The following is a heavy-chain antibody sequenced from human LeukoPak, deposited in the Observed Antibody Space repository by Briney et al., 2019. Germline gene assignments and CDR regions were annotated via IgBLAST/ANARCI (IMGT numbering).Heavy chain of an antibody. J-gene: IGHJ5*02. V-gene: IGHV4-34*01. Sequence: SETLSLTCTVSGGSISSYYWSWIRQPPGKGLEWIGEINHSGSTNYNPSLKSRVTISVDTSKNQFSLKLSSVTAADTAVYYCARTRRLVLVRWFDPWGQGTLVTVSS. CDR2: INHSGST. D-gene: IGHD6-6*01. CDR3: ARTRRLVLVRWFDP. CDR1: GGSISSYY.